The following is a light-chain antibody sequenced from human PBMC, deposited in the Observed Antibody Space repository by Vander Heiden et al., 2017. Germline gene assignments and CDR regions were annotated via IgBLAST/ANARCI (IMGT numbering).Light chain of an antibody. J-gene: IGKJ5*01. CDR2: MGS. CDR3: RQVLQAPLT. CDR1: QSLLHSNGNKY. Sequence: DIVMTQSPLSLPVTPGEAASISCRSSQSLLHSNGNKYLGWYLQKPGQSPQLLIYMGSNRASGVPDRFRGSGSGTDFTLKIIRMNAEDVRVYYFRQVLQAPLTFGQGTRLEIK. V-gene: IGKV2-28*01.